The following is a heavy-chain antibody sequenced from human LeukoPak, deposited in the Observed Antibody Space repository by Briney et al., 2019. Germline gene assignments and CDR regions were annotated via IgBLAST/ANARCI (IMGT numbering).Heavy chain of an antibody. CDR3: ARNSVAMDV. J-gene: IGHJ6*02. V-gene: IGHV6-1*01. CDR2: TAYRSKWST. Sequence: SQTLSLTCAISGDNVSNNIIAWNWIRWRPSRGLEWLGRTAYRSKWSTDYALSVRGRISINPDTSKNQISLQLNSVTPEDTAVYYCARNSVAMDVWGQGTTVTVSS. D-gene: IGHD4-23*01. CDR1: GDNVSNNIIA.